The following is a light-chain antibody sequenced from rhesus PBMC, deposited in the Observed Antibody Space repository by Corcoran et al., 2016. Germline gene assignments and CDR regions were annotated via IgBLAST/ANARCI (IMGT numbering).Light chain of an antibody. CDR2: LGS. J-gene: IGKJ4*01. V-gene: IGKV2-78*01. CDR3: LQDIQLPLT. CDR1: QSLLHSNGYTY. Sequence: DIVMTQTPLSLPVTPGEPASISCRSSQSLLHSNGYTYLFWSLQKPVLFTQLLIYLGSNRASGVPDRFSGSGAGTDFTLKISRVEAEDVGVYYCLQDIQLPLTFGGGTKVEIK.